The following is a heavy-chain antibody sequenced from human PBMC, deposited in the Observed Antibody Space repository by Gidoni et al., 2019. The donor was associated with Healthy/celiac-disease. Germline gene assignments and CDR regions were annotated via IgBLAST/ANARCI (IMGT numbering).Heavy chain of an antibody. CDR3: ARDGSYYGYFDY. D-gene: IGHD1-26*01. V-gene: IGHV3-30-3*01. Sequence: QVQLVESGGGVVQPGRSLRLSCAASGFTFSSYAMHWVRQAPGKGLEWVAVRSYDGSNKYYADSVKGRFTISRDNSKNTLYLQMNSLRAEDTAVYYCARDGSYYGYFDYWGQGTLVTVSS. J-gene: IGHJ4*02. CDR1: GFTFSSYA. CDR2: RSYDGSNK.